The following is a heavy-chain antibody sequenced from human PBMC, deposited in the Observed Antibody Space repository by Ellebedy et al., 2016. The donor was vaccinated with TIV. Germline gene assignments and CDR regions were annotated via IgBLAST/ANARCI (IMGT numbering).Heavy chain of an antibody. J-gene: IGHJ4*02. V-gene: IGHV1-18*01. Sequence: ASVKVSXXASGYTFTSYGISWVRQAPGQGLEWMGWISAYNGNTNYAQKLQGRVTMTTDTSTSTAYMELRSLRSDDTAVYYCARDLAHSGWLRTNYFDYWGQGTLVTVSS. CDR1: GYTFTSYG. D-gene: IGHD5-12*01. CDR3: ARDLAHSGWLRTNYFDY. CDR2: ISAYNGNT.